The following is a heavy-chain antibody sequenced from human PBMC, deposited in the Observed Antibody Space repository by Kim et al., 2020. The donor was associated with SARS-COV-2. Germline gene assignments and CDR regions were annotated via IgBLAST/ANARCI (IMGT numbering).Heavy chain of an antibody. CDR1: GGSISSYY. J-gene: IGHJ2*01. CDR2: IYYSGST. D-gene: IGHD1-26*01. Sequence: SETLSLTCTVSGGSISSYYWSWIRQPPGKGLEWIGYIYYSGSTNYNPSLKSRVTISVDTSKNQFSLKLSSVTAADTAVYYCARGGGSYPVPAWYFDLWGRGTLVTVSS. V-gene: IGHV4-59*01. CDR3: ARGGGSYPVPAWYFDL.